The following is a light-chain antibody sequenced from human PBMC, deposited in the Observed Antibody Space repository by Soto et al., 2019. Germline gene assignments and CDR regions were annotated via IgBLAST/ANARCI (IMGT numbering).Light chain of an antibody. CDR1: QCISSW. V-gene: IGKV1-5*03. CDR3: QQYGSSSPWT. J-gene: IGKJ1*01. CDR2: KAS. Sequence: DIQMTQSPSTLSASVGDRVTITCRASQCISSWLAWYQQKPGRAPKLLIYKASSLETGVPSRFSGSGSGTEFTLIISSLQPDDFASYYCQQYGSSSPWTFGQGTKVEIK.